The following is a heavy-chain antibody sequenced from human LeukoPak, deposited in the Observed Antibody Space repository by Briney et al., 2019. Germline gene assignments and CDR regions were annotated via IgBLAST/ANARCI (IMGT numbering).Heavy chain of an antibody. Sequence: ASVKVSCKASVYTFTRYYMHWVRQAPGQGLEWMGCINPNSGGTNYAQKFQGRVTMTRDTSISTAYMELSRLRSDDTAVYYCAREFPGFDDAFDIWGQGTMVTVSS. CDR3: AREFPGFDDAFDI. J-gene: IGHJ3*02. CDR2: INPNSGGT. CDR1: VYTFTRYY. V-gene: IGHV1-2*02. D-gene: IGHD3-10*01.